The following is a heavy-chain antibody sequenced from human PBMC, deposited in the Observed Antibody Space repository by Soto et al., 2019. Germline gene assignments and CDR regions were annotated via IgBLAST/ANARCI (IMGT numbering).Heavy chain of an antibody. V-gene: IGHV1-18*01. J-gene: IGHJ4*02. CDR3: ARAPHSRASETFPVDY. CDR2: ISAYNGNT. CDR1: GYTFTSYG. D-gene: IGHD6-6*01. Sequence: QVQLVQSGAEVKKPGASVKVSCKASGYTFTSYGISWVRQAPGQGLEWMGWISAYNGNTNYAQKHKGSVTMTTATATSTAYMELRSLRSDDTAVYYCARAPHSRASETFPVDYWGQGTLVTVSS.